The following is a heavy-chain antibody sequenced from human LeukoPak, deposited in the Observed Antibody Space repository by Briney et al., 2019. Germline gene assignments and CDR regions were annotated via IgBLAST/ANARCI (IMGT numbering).Heavy chain of an antibody. CDR3: ARLSGNHDSVAHIRYFDY. CDR1: GYTFTSYG. CDR2: ISVYNANA. D-gene: IGHD1-20*01. Sequence: VASVKVSCKASGYTFTSYGITWVRQAPGQGLEWMGWISVYNANANYAQKLQGRVTMTTDTSTSTAYMELRSLRSDDTAVYYCARLSGNHDSVAHIRYFDYWGQGTLVTVSS. J-gene: IGHJ4*02. V-gene: IGHV1-18*01.